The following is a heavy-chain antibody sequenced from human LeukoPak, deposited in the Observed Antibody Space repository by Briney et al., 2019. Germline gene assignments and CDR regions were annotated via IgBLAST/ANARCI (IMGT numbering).Heavy chain of an antibody. CDR3: ARVPAGSYDYYYMDV. Sequence: ASVKVSCKASGYTFTSYGISWVRQAPGQGLEWMGWISAYNGNTNYAQKLQGRVTMTTDTSTSTAYMELRSLRSDDTAVYYCARVPAGSYDYYYMDVWGKGTTVTVSS. CDR2: ISAYNGNT. J-gene: IGHJ6*03. CDR1: GYTFTSYG. D-gene: IGHD3-10*01. V-gene: IGHV1-18*01.